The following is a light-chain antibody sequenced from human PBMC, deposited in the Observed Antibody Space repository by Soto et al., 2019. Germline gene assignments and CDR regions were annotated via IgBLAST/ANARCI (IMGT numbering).Light chain of an antibody. CDR1: RSNIGAGYD. V-gene: IGLV1-40*01. CDR3: QSYDSSLSVV. Sequence: QLVLTQPPSVSGAPVQRVTISCTGSRSNIGAGYDVHWYQQLPGTAPKVLIYANSNRPSGVPDRFSGSKSGTSASLAITGLQAEDEADYYCQSYDSSLSVVFGGGTKLTVL. J-gene: IGLJ2*01. CDR2: ANS.